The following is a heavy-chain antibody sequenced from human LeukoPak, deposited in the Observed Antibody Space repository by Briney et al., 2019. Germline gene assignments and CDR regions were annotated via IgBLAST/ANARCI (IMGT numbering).Heavy chain of an antibody. Sequence: SETLSLTCAVYGGSFSGYYWSWIRQPPGKGLEWIGEINHSGSTNYNPSLKSRVTISVDTSKNQFSLKLSSVTAADTVVYYCAIAAGGNFDYWGQGTLVTVSS. V-gene: IGHV4-34*01. J-gene: IGHJ4*02. CDR2: INHSGST. CDR1: GGSFSGYY. CDR3: AIAAGGNFDY. D-gene: IGHD4-23*01.